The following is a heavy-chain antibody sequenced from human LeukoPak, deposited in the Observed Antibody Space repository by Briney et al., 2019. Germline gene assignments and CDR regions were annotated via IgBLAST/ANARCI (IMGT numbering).Heavy chain of an antibody. D-gene: IGHD6-19*01. V-gene: IGHV3-30*02. Sequence: PGGSLRLSCAASVFTFSSYGMYWVRQAPGKGLEWVAFIRSDGNKKYYADSVKGRFTISRDNSRNTLYLQMNSLRTEDTAVYYCAKDPVTGYSSGWFDYWGQGTLVTVSS. J-gene: IGHJ4*02. CDR1: VFTFSSYG. CDR3: AKDPVTGYSSGWFDY. CDR2: IRSDGNKK.